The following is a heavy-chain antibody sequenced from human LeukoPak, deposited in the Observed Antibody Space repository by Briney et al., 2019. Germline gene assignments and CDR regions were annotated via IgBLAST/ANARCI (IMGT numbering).Heavy chain of an antibody. CDR2: INHSGST. Sequence: PSETLSLTCAVYGGSFSGYYWSWIRKPQGKGLEWIGEINHSGSTNYNPSLKSRVTISVDTSKNQFSLKLSSVTAADTAVYYCARRLRYSSCDYWGQGTLVTVSS. D-gene: IGHD6-19*01. CDR1: GGSFSGYY. J-gene: IGHJ4*02. V-gene: IGHV4-34*01. CDR3: ARRLRYSSCDY.